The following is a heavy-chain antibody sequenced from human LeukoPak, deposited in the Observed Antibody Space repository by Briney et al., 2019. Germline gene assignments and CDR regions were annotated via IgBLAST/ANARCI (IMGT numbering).Heavy chain of an antibody. CDR1: GGSISSYY. CDR3: ARHYGGDSLSYFDY. V-gene: IGHV4-59*01. J-gene: IGHJ4*02. Sequence: PSETLSLTCTVSGGSISSYYWSWIRQPPGKGLEWIGYIYYSGSTNYNPSLKSRVTISVDTSKNQFSLRLSSVTAADTAVYYCARHYGGDSLSYFDYWGQGTLVTVPS. CDR2: IYYSGST. D-gene: IGHD4-23*01.